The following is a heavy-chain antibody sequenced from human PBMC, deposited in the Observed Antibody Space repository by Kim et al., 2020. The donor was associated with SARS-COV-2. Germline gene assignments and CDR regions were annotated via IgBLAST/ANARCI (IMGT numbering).Heavy chain of an antibody. J-gene: IGHJ6*02. V-gene: IGHV4-34*01. CDR3: ARLAFYGMDV. D-gene: IGHD3-3*02. Sequence: NRNPSLKSRVAISVDTAKNEFYLTMTSMTAADTAIYYCARLAFYGMDVWGQGITVTVSS.